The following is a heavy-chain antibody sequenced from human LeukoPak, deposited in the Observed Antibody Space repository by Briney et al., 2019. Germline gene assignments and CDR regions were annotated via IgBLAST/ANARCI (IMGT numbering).Heavy chain of an antibody. J-gene: IGHJ4*02. V-gene: IGHV3-23*01. CDR1: GFTFSSYA. CDR3: AKLRDVSRILTAGFDY. CDR2: ISGSDGST. Sequence: PGGSLRLSCVASGFTFSSYAMSWVRQAPGKGLEWVSCISGSDGSTYSADSVKGRFTISRDNFKNTLYLQMNSPRAEDTAVYYCAKLRDVSRILTAGFDYWGQGTLVTVSS. D-gene: IGHD6-13*01.